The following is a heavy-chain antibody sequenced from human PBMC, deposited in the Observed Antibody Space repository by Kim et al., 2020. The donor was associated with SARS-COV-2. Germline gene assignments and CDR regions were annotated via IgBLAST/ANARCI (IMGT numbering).Heavy chain of an antibody. CDR3: ARTTIVANDD. J-gene: IGHJ4*02. V-gene: IGHV4-31*03. Sequence: TLSLTCQVSGDSMRSGGYYWSWIRQRPGKGLEWIGNILYTGGTYFNPFLESRISISIDKSKNQFSLKLRSVTAADTAVYYCARTTIVANDDWGRGTLV. CDR2: ILYTGGT. D-gene: IGHD2-15*01. CDR1: GDSMRSGGYY.